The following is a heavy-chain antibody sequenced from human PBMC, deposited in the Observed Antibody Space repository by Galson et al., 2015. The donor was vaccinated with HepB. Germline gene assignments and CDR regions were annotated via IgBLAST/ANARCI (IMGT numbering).Heavy chain of an antibody. D-gene: IGHD3-22*01. CDR1: GFSLSTSGVG. V-gene: IGHV2-5*02. J-gene: IGHJ4*02. CDR3: ARLLGNFDSSGYYHY. CDR2: IYWDDDK. Sequence: PALVKPTQTLTLTCSFSGFSLSTSGVGVGWIRQPPGKALEWLALIYWDDDKRYSPSLRTRLTITKDTSKNQVVLTVTNMDPVDTAPYYCARLLGNFDSSGYYHYWGQGTLVTVSS.